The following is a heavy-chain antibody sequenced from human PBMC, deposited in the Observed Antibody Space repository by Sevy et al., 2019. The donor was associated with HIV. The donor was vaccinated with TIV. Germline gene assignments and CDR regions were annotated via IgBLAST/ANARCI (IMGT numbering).Heavy chain of an antibody. CDR2: ISYDGSYK. CDR1: GFTLSSYA. CDR3: ARVPTYYDFRSGFEEDAFDI. D-gene: IGHD3-3*01. Sequence: GGSLRLSCAASGFTLSSYAMHWVRQAPGKGLEWVAVISYDGSYKYYADSVKGRFTISRDNSKNMLYLQMNSLRAEDTAVYYCARVPTYYDFRSGFEEDAFDIWGQGTMVTVSS. V-gene: IGHV3-30-3*01. J-gene: IGHJ3*02.